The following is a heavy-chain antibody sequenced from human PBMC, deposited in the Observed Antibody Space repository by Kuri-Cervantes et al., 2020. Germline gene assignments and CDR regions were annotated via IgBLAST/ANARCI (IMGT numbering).Heavy chain of an antibody. CDR1: GFTFSDYY. CDR3: AKSGGYYYTRADY. Sequence: GGSLRLSCAASGFTFSDYYMSWIRQAPGKGLEWVSYISSSGSTIYYADSVKGRFTISRDNAKNSLYLQMSSLRAEDTAVYYCAKSGGYYYTRADYWGQGTLVTVSS. D-gene: IGHD3-22*01. V-gene: IGHV3-11*01. CDR2: ISSSGSTI. J-gene: IGHJ4*02.